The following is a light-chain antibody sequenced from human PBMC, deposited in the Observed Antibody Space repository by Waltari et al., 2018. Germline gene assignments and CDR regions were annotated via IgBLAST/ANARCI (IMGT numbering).Light chain of an antibody. Sequence: SSELTQDPAVSVAMGQTVKIPCQGDSLRRYYASWYQQRPGQAPILVMYDKTNRPSGVPDRFSGSSSDNTASLTITVAQAEDEASYYCHSRDASGVGGSFGGGTKLTVL. J-gene: IGLJ2*01. V-gene: IGLV3-19*01. CDR1: SLRRYY. CDR2: DKT. CDR3: HSRDASGVGGS.